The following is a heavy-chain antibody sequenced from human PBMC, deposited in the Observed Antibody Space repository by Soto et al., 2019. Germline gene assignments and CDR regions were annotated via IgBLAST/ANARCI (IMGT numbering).Heavy chain of an antibody. CDR2: ISGSGDST. D-gene: IGHD1-7*01. CDR3: ARDRGYNWNYGWFDP. J-gene: IGHJ5*02. CDR1: GFTFSSYA. V-gene: IGHV3-23*01. Sequence: GGSLRLSCAASGFTFSSYAMSWVRQAPGKGLEWVSGISGSGDSTYYADSVKGRFTISRDNSKNTLYLQMNSLRSDDTAVYYCARDRGYNWNYGWFDPWGQGTLVTVSS.